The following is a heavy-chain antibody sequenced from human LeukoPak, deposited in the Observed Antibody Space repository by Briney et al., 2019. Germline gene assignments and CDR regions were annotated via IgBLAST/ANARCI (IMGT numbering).Heavy chain of an antibody. V-gene: IGHV4-59*01. CDR3: ARGSRRDGYGDY. D-gene: IGHD5-24*01. J-gene: IGHJ4*02. Sequence: SETLSLTCTVSGGSISSYYWSWIRQPPGKGLEWIGYIYYSGSTSYNPSLKSRVTISVDTSKNQFSLKLSSVTAADTAVYYCARGSRRDGYGDYWGQGTLVTVSS. CDR1: GGSISSYY. CDR2: IYYSGST.